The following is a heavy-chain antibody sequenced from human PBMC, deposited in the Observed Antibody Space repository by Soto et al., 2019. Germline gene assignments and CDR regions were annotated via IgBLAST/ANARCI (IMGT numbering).Heavy chain of an antibody. J-gene: IGHJ4*02. D-gene: IGHD2-8*01. V-gene: IGHV1-3*01. CDR1: GYTLPTYA. Sequence: QVQLVQSGAEVKKTGASVRLSCKHSGYTLPTYASQWVRQAAGQRLEWFGWIDPGSVLATHSQRLQGRITLTRDNSASTFYMDLNSLTSDDTGVYFCTRDLNGGNPFDYWGQGALVTVSS. CDR2: IDPGSVLA. CDR3: TRDLNGGNPFDY.